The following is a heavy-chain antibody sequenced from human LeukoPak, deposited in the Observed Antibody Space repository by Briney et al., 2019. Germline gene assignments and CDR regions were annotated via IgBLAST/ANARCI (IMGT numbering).Heavy chain of an antibody. CDR1: GFTFSRFG. CDR2: IWYDGSNQ. J-gene: IGHJ4*02. V-gene: IGHV3-33*01. Sequence: GRSLRLSCEASGFTFSRFGMHWVRQAPGKGLEWVAVIWYDGSNQDYADSVKGRFTTSRDNSKNTLYLQVSSLRAEDTAVYYCARGRWYDGSGYIAAFDYWGQGTLVTVS. D-gene: IGHD3-22*01. CDR3: ARGRWYDGSGYIAAFDY.